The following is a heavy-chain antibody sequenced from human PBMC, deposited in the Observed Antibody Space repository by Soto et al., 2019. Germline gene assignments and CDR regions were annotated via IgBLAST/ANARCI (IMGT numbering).Heavy chain of an antibody. CDR3: ARDFPRNGRLRFLDSYYGMDV. J-gene: IGHJ6*02. V-gene: IGHV1-18*04. CDR1: GYTFTSYG. D-gene: IGHD3-3*01. Sequence: QVQLVQSGAEVKKPGASVKVSCKASGYTFTSYGISWVRQAPGQGLEGMGWISAYNGNTNYAQKLQGRVTMTTDTSTSTAYMELRSLRSDDTAVYYCARDFPRNGRLRFLDSYYGMDVWGQGTTVTVSS. CDR2: ISAYNGNT.